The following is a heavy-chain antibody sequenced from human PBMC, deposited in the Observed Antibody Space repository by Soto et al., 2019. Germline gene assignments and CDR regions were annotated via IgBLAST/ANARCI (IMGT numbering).Heavy chain of an antibody. CDR3: ARDVGGEATIRY. CDR1: GGSFSNFV. CDR2: IIPNFGTT. J-gene: IGHJ4*02. Sequence: QVQLVQSGAEVKKPGSSVKVSCKASGGSFSNFVISWVRQAPGQGLEWMGGIIPNFGTTNYAQKFQGKVTIAADETARPAYLGLSGLTSEDTSVYYGARDVGGEATIRYWCQGTLVSVSS. V-gene: IGHV1-69*01. D-gene: IGHD5-12*01.